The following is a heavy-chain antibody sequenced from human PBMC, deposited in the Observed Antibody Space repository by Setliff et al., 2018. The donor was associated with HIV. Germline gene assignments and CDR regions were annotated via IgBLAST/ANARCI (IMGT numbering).Heavy chain of an antibody. D-gene: IGHD2-8*01. CDR3: VRDKNIILRGGSYFYMDV. CDR2: ISIHTGNT. V-gene: IGHV1-18*01. Sequence: ASVKVSCKAPGYAFSTSAISWVRQAPGQGLEWMGWISIHTGNTNYAEKVQDRVTVTADTSTSTVYMELRSLSYDDTAVYYCVRDKNIILRGGSYFYMDVWGKGTTVTVSS. J-gene: IGHJ6*03. CDR1: GYAFSTSA.